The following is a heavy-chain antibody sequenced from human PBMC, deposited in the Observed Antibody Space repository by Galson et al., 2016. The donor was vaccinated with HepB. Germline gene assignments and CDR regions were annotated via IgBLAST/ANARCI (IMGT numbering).Heavy chain of an antibody. CDR1: GYTFIGHW. Sequence: SVKVSCKASGYTFIGHWMHWVRQAPGQGLEWMGIINPRTGATGYAENFQGRITLTSDTSANTVYMEMSSLRSEDTAVYYVARDHSFADSAWWFDPWGQGTLLIVSS. D-gene: IGHD3-3*01. CDR3: ARDHSFADSAWWFDP. CDR2: INPRTGAT. V-gene: IGHV1-46*01. J-gene: IGHJ5*02.